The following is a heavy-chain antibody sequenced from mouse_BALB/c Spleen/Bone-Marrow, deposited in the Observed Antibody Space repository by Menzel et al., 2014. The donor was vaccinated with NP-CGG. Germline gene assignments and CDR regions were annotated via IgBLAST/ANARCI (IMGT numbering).Heavy chain of an antibody. J-gene: IGHJ3*01. CDR2: INPDSSTI. CDR3: ASLHYYGFFAY. V-gene: IGHV4-1*02. CDR1: GFDFSRYW. D-gene: IGHD1-2*01. Sequence: EVQGVESGGGLVQPGGSLKLSCAASGFDFSRYWMSWVRQAPGKGLEWIGEINPDSSTINYTPSLKDKFITSRDDAKNTPYLQMSKVRSEDTALYYCASLHYYGFFAYWGQGTLVTVSA.